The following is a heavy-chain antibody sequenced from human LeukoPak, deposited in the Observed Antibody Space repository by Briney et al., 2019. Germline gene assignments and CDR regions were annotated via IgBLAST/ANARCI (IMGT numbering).Heavy chain of an antibody. CDR3: ARDAGDFDLS. CDR1: GFTFSSYS. Sequence: PGGSLRLSCAASGFTFSSYSMNWVRQAPGKGLEWVSSISGNSRYIYYADSVKGRFTIPRDNAKNSLYLQMNGLRAEDTAVYYCARDAGDFDLSWGQGTLVTVSS. J-gene: IGHJ5*02. V-gene: IGHV3-21*01. D-gene: IGHD3-10*01. CDR2: ISGNSRYI.